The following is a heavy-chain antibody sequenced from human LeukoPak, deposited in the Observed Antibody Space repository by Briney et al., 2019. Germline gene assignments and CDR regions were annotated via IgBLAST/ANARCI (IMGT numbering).Heavy chain of an antibody. CDR2: MNPNTGHT. CDR1: GYTLTTSD. V-gene: IGHV1-8*01. D-gene: IGHD3-10*01. Sequence: GASVKVSCKASGYTLTTSDINWVRQATGQGLEWMGWMNPNTGHTGFTQKFQGRVTVTRSISLNTAYMELSSLRSEDTAVYFCGRVQSGSLLRYGMDVWGQGTTVTVSS. CDR3: GRVQSGSLLRYGMDV. J-gene: IGHJ6*02.